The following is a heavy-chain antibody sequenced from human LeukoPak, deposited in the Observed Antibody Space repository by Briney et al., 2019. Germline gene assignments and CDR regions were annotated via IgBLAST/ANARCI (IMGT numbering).Heavy chain of an antibody. J-gene: IGHJ2*01. D-gene: IGHD3-22*01. CDR2: IWYDGSNK. CDR1: GFTFSSYG. CDR3: ARDGFTMIVVGWYFDL. V-gene: IGHV3-33*01. Sequence: GGSLRLSCAASGFTFSSYGMHWVRQAPGKGLEWVAVIWYDGSNKYFADSVKGRFTISRDNSKNTLYLQMNSLRAEDTAVYYRARDGFTMIVVGWYFDLWGRGTLVTVSS.